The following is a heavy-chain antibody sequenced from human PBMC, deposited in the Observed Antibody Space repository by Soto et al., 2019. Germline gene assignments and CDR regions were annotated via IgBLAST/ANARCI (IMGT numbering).Heavy chain of an antibody. Sequence: EVQLLESGGGFIQPGGSLRLSCAASGFTFSSYAMSWVRQAPGKGLEWVSTITGGGDGTNYADSVKGRFTISRDNADDTLYLQMHSLRPDDTAIYYCAKKRPGSLATFCSGSGCHYAFDIWGQGTMVTVSS. D-gene: IGHD2-15*01. V-gene: IGHV3-23*01. CDR3: AKKRPGSLATFCSGSGCHYAFDI. J-gene: IGHJ3*02. CDR1: GFTFSSYA. CDR2: ITGGGDGT.